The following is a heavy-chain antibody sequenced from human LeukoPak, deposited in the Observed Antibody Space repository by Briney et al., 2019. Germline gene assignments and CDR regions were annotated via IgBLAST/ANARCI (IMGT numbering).Heavy chain of an antibody. Sequence: GGSLRLSCAASGFTFSSCAMSWVRQAPGKGLEWVSGISGSGASTYYADSVRGRFTISRDNSKNTLYLQMNSQRAEDTAVYYCAKAYYDSSGYYSFDYWGQGTLVTVSS. CDR2: ISGSGAST. CDR1: GFTFSSCA. V-gene: IGHV3-23*01. D-gene: IGHD3-22*01. CDR3: AKAYYDSSGYYSFDY. J-gene: IGHJ4*02.